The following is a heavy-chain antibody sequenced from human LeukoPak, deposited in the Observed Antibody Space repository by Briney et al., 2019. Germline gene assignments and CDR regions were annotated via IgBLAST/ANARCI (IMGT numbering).Heavy chain of an antibody. Sequence: GGSLRLSCAASGFTFSSYGMHWVRQAPGKGLEWVAFIRYDGSNKYYADSVKGRFTISRDNSKNTLYLQMNSLRAEDTAVYYCAKDLSEYSSPGSLDVWGKGTTVTVSS. J-gene: IGHJ6*04. D-gene: IGHD6-6*01. CDR1: GFTFSSYG. V-gene: IGHV3-30*02. CDR2: IRYDGSNK. CDR3: AKDLSEYSSPGSLDV.